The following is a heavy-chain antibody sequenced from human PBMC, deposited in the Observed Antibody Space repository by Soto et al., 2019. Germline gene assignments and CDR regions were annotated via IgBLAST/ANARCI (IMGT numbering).Heavy chain of an antibody. Sequence: ASVKVSCKASGGTFSSYAISWVRQAPGQGLEWMGGIIPIFGTANYAQKFQGRVTITGDESTSTAYMELSSLRSEDTAVYYCARMGRFLEWLSSWFDPWGQGTLVTVSS. V-gene: IGHV1-69*13. CDR3: ARMGRFLEWLSSWFDP. CDR1: GGTFSSYA. CDR2: IIPIFGTA. D-gene: IGHD3-3*01. J-gene: IGHJ5*02.